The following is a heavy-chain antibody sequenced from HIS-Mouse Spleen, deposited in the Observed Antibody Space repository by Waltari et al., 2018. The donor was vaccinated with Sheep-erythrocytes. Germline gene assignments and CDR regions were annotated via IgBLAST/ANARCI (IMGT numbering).Heavy chain of an antibody. D-gene: IGHD3-9*01. CDR3: ARGGRRTGFDY. Sequence: QVQLQQWGAGLLKPSETLSLTCAVYGGSFSGYYWSWIRQPPGKGLEWIGEINHSGSTNYNPSLKSRVTISVDTSKNQFSLKLSAVTAADTAVYYCARGGRRTGFDYWGQGTLVTVSS. V-gene: IGHV4-34*01. J-gene: IGHJ4*02. CDR2: INHSGST. CDR1: GGSFSGYY.